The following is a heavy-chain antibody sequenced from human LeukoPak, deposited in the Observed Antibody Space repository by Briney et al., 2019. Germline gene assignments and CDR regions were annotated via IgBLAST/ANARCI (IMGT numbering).Heavy chain of an antibody. J-gene: IGHJ4*02. D-gene: IGHD2-2*01. Sequence: SETLSLTCAVSGYSISSGYYWGWLRQPPGKGLEWIGSIYHSGSTYYNPTHKSRVTTSVDTTKNQLTLKLSSVAAADTAVYYCARAGRRYCSSTSCYSFDYWGQGTLVTVSS. CDR3: ARAGRRYCSSTSCYSFDY. V-gene: IGHV4-38-2*01. CDR1: GYSISSGYY. CDR2: IYHSGST.